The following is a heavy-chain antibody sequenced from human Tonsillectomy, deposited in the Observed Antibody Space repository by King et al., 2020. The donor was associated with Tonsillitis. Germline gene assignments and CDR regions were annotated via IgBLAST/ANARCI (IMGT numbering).Heavy chain of an antibody. CDR1: GFTFSSYG. CDR3: ANLVGASY. Sequence: VQLVESGGGVVQPGRSLRLSCAASGFTFSSYGMHWVRQAPGKGLEWVAVISYDGSNKYYADSVKGRFTISRDNSKNTLYLQMNSLRAEDTAVYYCANLVGASYCGQGTLVTVSS. D-gene: IGHD1-26*01. CDR2: ISYDGSNK. J-gene: IGHJ4*02. V-gene: IGHV3-30*18.